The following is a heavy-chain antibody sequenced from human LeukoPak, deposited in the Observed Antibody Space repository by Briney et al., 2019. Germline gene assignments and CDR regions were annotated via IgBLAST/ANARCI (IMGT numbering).Heavy chain of an antibody. CDR1: GGSISSGGYY. Sequence: PSETLSLTCTVSGGSISSGGYYWSWIRQPPGKGLEWIGYIYHSGSTYYNPSLKSRVTISVDRSKNQFSLKPSSVTAADTAVYYCAREGFFAGSGYYPGWFDPWGQGTLVTVSS. CDR2: IYHSGST. CDR3: AREGFFAGSGYYPGWFDP. V-gene: IGHV4-30-2*01. J-gene: IGHJ5*02. D-gene: IGHD3-3*01.